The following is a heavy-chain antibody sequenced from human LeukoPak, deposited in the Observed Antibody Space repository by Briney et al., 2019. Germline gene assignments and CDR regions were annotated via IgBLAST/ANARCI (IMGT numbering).Heavy chain of an antibody. V-gene: IGHV4-34*01. CDR1: GGSFSGYY. D-gene: IGHD2-15*01. CDR3: ARGTVVAVTYYFDY. CDR2: ISHSGST. Sequence: SETLSLTCAVYGGSFSGYYWSWIRQPPGKGLEWIGEISHSGSTNYNPSLKSRVTISVDTSKNQFSLKLSSVTAADTAVYYCARGTVVAVTYYFDYWGQGTLVTVSS. J-gene: IGHJ4*02.